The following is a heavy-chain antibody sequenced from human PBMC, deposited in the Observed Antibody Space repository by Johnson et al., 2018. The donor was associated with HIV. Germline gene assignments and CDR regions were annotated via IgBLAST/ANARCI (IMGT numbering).Heavy chain of an antibody. D-gene: IGHD3-16*01. V-gene: IGHV3-30*02. CDR3: AKDTIAGVKGDSLI. CDR1: GFTFSSYA. CDR2: IRYDGRNK. J-gene: IGHJ3*02. Sequence: QVQLVESGGGVVQPGRSLRLSCAASGFTFSSYAMHWVRQAPGKGLEWVAFIRYDGRNKYYADSVKGRFTISRDNSKNTLYLQMNSLRAEDTAVYYCAKDTIAGVKGDSLIWGQVTMVTVCS.